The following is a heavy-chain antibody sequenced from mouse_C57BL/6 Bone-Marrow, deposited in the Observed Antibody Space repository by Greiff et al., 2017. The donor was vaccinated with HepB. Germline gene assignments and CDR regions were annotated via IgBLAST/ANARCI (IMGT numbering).Heavy chain of an antibody. J-gene: IGHJ4*01. CDR3: SRGAGIYYDYDEGVDY. D-gene: IGHD2-4*01. CDR2: INPNNGGT. V-gene: IGHV1-26*01. Sequence: LQQSGPELVKPGASVKISCKASGYTFTDYYMNWVKQSHGKSLEWIGDINPNNGGTSYNQKCKGKATLTVDKSSSTAYMELRSLNSEDSAVYYCSRGAGIYYDYDEGVDYWGQGTSVTVSS. CDR1: GYTFTDYY.